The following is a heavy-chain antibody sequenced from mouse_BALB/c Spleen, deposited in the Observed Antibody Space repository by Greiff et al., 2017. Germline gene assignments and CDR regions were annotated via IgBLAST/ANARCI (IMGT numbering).Heavy chain of an antibody. J-gene: IGHJ4*01. CDR1: GYTFTSYW. Sequence: VQLQQSGAELARPGASVKLSCKASGYTFTSYWMQWVQQRPGQGLEWIGAIYPGDGDTRYTQKFKGKATLTADKSSSTAYMQLSSLASEDSAVYYFARDYYGSSYGNAMDYWGQGTSVTVSS. CDR3: ARDYYGSSYGNAMDY. CDR2: IYPGDGDT. V-gene: IGHV1-87*01. D-gene: IGHD1-1*01.